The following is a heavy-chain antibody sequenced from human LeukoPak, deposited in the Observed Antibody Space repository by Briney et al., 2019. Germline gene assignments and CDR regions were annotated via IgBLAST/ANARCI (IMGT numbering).Heavy chain of an antibody. J-gene: IGHJ4*02. CDR2: MNGEGTTI. V-gene: IGHV3-74*01. D-gene: IGHD1-7*01. CDR3: ATARNFRFEY. CDR1: GLTFRTTW. Sequence: GGSLRLSCATSGLTFRTTWMHWVRQAPGKGLMWVSRMNGEGTTIDYADSVKGRFTVSRDYAKNTLFLQMNNLRTEDTALYFCATARNFRFEYWGQGSLVIISA.